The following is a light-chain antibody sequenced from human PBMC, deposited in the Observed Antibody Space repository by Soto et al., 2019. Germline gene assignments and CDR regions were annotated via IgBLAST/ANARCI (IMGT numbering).Light chain of an antibody. CDR1: QSISKW. Sequence: DIQMTQSPSTLSASIGDRVTITCRARQSISKWLAWYQQKPGRAPKFLIYDASSLESGVPSRFSGSGSGTEFTLTISSLQPDDFATYYCQQYDSSSPTFGQGTKVDIK. CDR3: QQYDSSSPT. CDR2: DAS. J-gene: IGKJ1*01. V-gene: IGKV1-5*01.